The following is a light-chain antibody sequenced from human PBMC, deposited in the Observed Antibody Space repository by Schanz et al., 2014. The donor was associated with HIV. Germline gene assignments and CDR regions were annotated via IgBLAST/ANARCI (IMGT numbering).Light chain of an antibody. Sequence: QSVLTQPASVSGSPGQSITISCTGTSSDGGGYNYVSWYQQHPGKAPKLMIYDVRYRPSGVSNRFSGSKSDKTASLTISGLQVEDEADYYCSSFTSSSTLFGTGTKLTVL. V-gene: IGLV2-14*01. CDR2: DVR. J-gene: IGLJ1*01. CDR1: SSDGGGYNY. CDR3: SSFTSSSTL.